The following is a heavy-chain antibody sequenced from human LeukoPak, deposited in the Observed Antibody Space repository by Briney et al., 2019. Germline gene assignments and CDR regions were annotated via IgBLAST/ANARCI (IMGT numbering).Heavy chain of an antibody. CDR1: GFTFSSYA. CDR2: ISGSGGST. CDR3: ARTTTVTTSSYGY. D-gene: IGHD4-17*01. J-gene: IGHJ4*02. V-gene: IGHV3-23*01. Sequence: PGGSLRLSCAASGFTFSSYAMSWVRQAPGKGLEWVSTISGSGGSTYYADSVKGRFTISRDNSKNTLYLQMNSLRAADTAVYYCARTTTVTTSSYGYWGQGTLVTVSS.